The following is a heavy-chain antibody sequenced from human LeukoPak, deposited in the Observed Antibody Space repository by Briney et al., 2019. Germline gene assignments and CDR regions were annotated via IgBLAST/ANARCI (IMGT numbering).Heavy chain of an antibody. V-gene: IGHV3-21*01. CDR1: GFTFSSDS. D-gene: IGHD7-27*01. J-gene: IGHJ4*02. Sequence: GGSLRLYCAASGFTFSSDSMNRVRQAPGKGLEWVSSISSSSSYIYYADSVKGRFTISRDNAKNSLYLQMNSLRAEDTAVYSCARDGTGGPPKWGQGTLVTVSS. CDR3: ARDGTGGPPK. CDR2: ISSSSSYI.